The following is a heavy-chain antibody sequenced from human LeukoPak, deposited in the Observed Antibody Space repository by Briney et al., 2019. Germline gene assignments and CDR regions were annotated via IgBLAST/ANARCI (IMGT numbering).Heavy chain of an antibody. CDR1: TFGDYA. V-gene: IGHV4-30-2*01. J-gene: IGHJ4*02. D-gene: IGHD2-2*01. CDR3: ARALPLGVVPAAILPYYFDY. CDR2: IYHGGST. Sequence: TFGDYAMSWVRQAPGKGLEWIGYIYHGGSTYYNPSLKSRVTISVDRSKNQFSLKLSSVTAADTAVYYCARALPLGVVPAAILPYYFDYWGQGTLVTVSS.